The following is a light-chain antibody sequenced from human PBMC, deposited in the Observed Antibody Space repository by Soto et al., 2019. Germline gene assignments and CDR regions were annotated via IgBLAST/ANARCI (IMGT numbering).Light chain of an antibody. CDR3: GSYAGSNSWV. V-gene: IGLV2-8*01. Sequence: QSVLAQPPSASGSPGQSVTISCTGTSSDVGANNYVSWYQHHPGKAPKLIIYDVTERPSGVPDRFSGSKSGNTASLTVSGLQSEDEADDYCGSYAGSNSWVFGGGTKVTVL. CDR1: SSDVGANNY. CDR2: DVT. J-gene: IGLJ3*02.